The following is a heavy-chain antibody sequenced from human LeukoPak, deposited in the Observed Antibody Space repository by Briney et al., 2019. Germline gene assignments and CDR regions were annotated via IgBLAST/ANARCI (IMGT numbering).Heavy chain of an antibody. D-gene: IGHD7-27*01. CDR1: GYTFTSYG. CDR2: ISAYNGNT. CDR3: MTLANWGSGVDY. V-gene: IGHV1-18*01. J-gene: IGHJ4*02. Sequence: ASVKVSCKASGYTFTSYGISWVRRAPGQGLEWMGWISAYNGNTNYAQKLQGRVTITADKSTSTAYMELSSLRSEDTAVYYCMTLANWGSGVDYWGQGTLVTVSS.